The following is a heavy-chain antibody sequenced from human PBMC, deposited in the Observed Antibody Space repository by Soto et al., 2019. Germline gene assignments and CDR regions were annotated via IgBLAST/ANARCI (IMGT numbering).Heavy chain of an antibody. V-gene: IGHV4-39*01. CDR3: ARHQYCRGGSCYSQPGYFDL. J-gene: IGHJ2*01. D-gene: IGHD2-15*01. CDR1: GGSISSSSYY. CDR2: IYYSGST. Sequence: QLQLQESGPGLVKPSETLSLTCTVSGGSISSSSYYWGWIRQPPGKGLEWIGSIYYSGSTYYNPSLKSRVTISVDTSKNQFSLKLSSVTAADTAVYYCARHQYCRGGSCYSQPGYFDLWGRGTLVTVSS.